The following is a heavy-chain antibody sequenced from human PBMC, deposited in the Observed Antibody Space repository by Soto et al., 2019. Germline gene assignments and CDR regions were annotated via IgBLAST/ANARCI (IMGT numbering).Heavy chain of an antibody. J-gene: IGHJ3*01. CDR2: VKSDGGRI. V-gene: IGHV3-74*01. CDR1: GFNLESHW. CDR3: ARESLKTLVSGAFDV. Sequence: EVQLVESGGGLVQPGGSLRLACVASGFNLESHWMHWVRQGPGKGLAWVSRVKSDGGRIRYGDFVRGRFTISRDNAKNTLFLQMDSLTADDTGVYFCARESLKTLVSGAFDVWGQGTAVVVSS. D-gene: IGHD3-10*01.